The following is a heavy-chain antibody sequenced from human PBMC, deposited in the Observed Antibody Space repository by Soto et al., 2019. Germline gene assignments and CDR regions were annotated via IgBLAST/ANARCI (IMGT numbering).Heavy chain of an antibody. J-gene: IGHJ4*02. V-gene: IGHV3-53*04. CDR3: ARQVSGPAGICDY. D-gene: IGHD2-2*01. CDR1: GFTVSSNY. Sequence: EVQLVESGGGLVQPGGSLRLSCAASGFTVSSNYMSWVRQAPGKGLEWVSVIYSGGSTYYADSVKGRFTISRHNSKNTVYLQMSSLRAGDTAVYDCARQVSGPAGICDYWGQGTLVTVSS. CDR2: IYSGGST.